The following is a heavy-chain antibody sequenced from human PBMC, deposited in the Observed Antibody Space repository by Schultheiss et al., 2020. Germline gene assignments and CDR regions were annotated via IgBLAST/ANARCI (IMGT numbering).Heavy chain of an antibody. CDR1: GFTFSNYW. V-gene: IGHV3-7*04. CDR2: IKQDGSEK. CDR3: ARDLGYSYGLDY. D-gene: IGHD5-18*01. J-gene: IGHJ4*02. Sequence: GESLKISCAASGFTFSNYWLSWVRQAPGKGLEWVANIKQDGSEKYYVDSVRGRFTISRDNAKNSLYLQMKSLRAEDTAVYYCARDLGYSYGLDYWGQGTLVTVSS.